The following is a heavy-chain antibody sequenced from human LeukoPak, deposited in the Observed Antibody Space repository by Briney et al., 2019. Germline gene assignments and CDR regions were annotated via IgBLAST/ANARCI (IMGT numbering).Heavy chain of an antibody. V-gene: IGHV4-31*03. CDR1: GGSISSGVYY. D-gene: IGHD1-1*01. Sequence: PSETLSLTCTVSGGSISSGVYYWSWIRQHPGKGLEWIGYIYYSGSTYYNPSLKSRVTISVDTSKNQFSLKLSSVTAAHTAVYYCARTPYNWNPPDAFDIWGQGTMVTVSS. CDR2: IYYSGST. CDR3: ARTPYNWNPPDAFDI. J-gene: IGHJ3*02.